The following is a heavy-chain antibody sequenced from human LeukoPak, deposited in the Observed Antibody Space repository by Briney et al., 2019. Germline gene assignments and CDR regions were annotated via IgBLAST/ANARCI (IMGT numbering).Heavy chain of an antibody. CDR1: GYTFTSYD. CDR2: MNPNSGNT. J-gene: IGHJ5*02. CDR3: ARDAYYYGSGSYLYNWFDP. D-gene: IGHD3-10*01. V-gene: IGHV1-8*03. Sequence: ASVKVSCKASGYTFTSYDINWVRQATGQGLEWMGWMNPNSGNTGYAQKFQGRVTITRNTSISTAYMELSSLRSDDTAVYYCARDAYYYGSGSYLYNWFDPWGQGTLVTVSS.